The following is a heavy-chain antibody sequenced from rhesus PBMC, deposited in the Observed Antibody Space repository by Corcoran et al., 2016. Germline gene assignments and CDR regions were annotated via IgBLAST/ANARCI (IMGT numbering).Heavy chain of an antibody. CDR3: AREGDYGLDS. J-gene: IGHJ6*01. D-gene: IGHD5-42*01. V-gene: IGHV4-165*01. CDR1: GGSFSGYY. CDR2: ISGSSVST. Sequence: QVQLQESGPGLVKPSETLSLTCAVSGGSFSGYYWGWIRQPPGKGLEWIGYISGSSVSTDSHPSRKSRVTMSPDTSKNQFSLKLSSVTAADTAVYYCAREGDYGLDSWGQGVVVTVSS.